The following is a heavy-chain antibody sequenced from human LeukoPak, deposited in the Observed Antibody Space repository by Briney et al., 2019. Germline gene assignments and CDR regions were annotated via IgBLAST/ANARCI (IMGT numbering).Heavy chain of an antibody. CDR3: ASIRAAAGRSSCFDP. V-gene: IGHV5-10-1*01. D-gene: IGHD6-13*01. CDR2: IDPSDSYS. Sequence: GESLMISCKGSVYSFTSYWINWVHQMPGKGLEWMGRIDPSDSYSDYSPSFQGHVTFSADKSISTAYLQWSSLKAPDSAMYYCASIRAAAGRSSCFDPWGQGTLVTVSS. J-gene: IGHJ5*02. CDR1: VYSFTSYW.